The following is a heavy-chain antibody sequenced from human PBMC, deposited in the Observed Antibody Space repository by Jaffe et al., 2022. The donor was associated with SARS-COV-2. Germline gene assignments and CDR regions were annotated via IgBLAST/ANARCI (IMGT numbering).Heavy chain of an antibody. J-gene: IGHJ4*02. CDR3: AKEGPSYYDSSGYRLDDYFDY. Sequence: EVQLLESGGGLVQPGGSLRLSCAASGFTFSSYAMSWVRQAPGKGLEWVSAISGSGGSTYYADSVKGRFTISRDNSKNTLYLQMNSLRAEDTAVYYCAKEGPSYYDSSGYRLDDYFDYWGQGTLVTVSS. CDR1: GFTFSSYA. V-gene: IGHV3-23*01. CDR2: ISGSGGST. D-gene: IGHD3-22*01.